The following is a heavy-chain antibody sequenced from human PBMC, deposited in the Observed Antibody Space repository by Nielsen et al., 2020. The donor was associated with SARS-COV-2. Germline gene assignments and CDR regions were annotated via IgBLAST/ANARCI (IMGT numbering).Heavy chain of an antibody. CDR2: ISSSSSYI. Sequence: GGSLRLSCAASGFTFSSYSMNWVRQAPGKGLEWVSSISSSSSYIYYADSVKGRFTISRDNAKNSLYLQMNSLRAEDTAVYYCAREKYYDSSGYYPNYYYYYGMDVWGQGTTVTVSS. D-gene: IGHD3-22*01. V-gene: IGHV3-21*01. CDR1: GFTFSSYS. CDR3: AREKYYDSSGYYPNYYYYYGMDV. J-gene: IGHJ6*02.